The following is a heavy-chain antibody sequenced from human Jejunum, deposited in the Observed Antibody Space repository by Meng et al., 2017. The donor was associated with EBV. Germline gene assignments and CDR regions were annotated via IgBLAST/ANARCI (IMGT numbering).Heavy chain of an antibody. CDR2: VDPEDDET. V-gene: IGHV1-69-2*01. CDR3: TLEMATIRGVGY. Sequence: EVQLVQSGAEVKKPGATVKISCKVSGYTFTDYFIHWVQQAPGKGLEWLGLVDPEDDETIYAEKFQGRVTITADTSTDTAYMELSSLRSEDTAVYYCTLEMATIRGVGYWGQGTLVTVSS. J-gene: IGHJ4*02. D-gene: IGHD5-24*01. CDR1: GYTFTDYF.